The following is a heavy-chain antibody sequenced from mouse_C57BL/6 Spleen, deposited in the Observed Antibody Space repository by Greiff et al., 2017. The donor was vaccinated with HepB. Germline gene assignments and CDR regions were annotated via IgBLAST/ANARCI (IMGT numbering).Heavy chain of an antibody. CDR1: GFTFSSYT. CDR2: ISGGGGNT. J-gene: IGHJ3*01. Sequence: EVKLMESGGGLVKPGGSLKLSCAASGFTFSSYTMSWVRQTPEKRLEWVATISGGGGNTYYPDSVKGRFTISRDNAKNTLYLQMSSLRSEDTALYYCARLSYAWFAYWGQGTLVTVSA. D-gene: IGHD1-1*01. V-gene: IGHV5-9*01. CDR3: ARLSYAWFAY.